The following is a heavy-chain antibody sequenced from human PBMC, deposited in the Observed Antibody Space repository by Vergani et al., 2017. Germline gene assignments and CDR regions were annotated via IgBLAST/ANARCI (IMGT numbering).Heavy chain of an antibody. V-gene: IGHV4-59*01. CDR3: ARAKYGDYVDY. Sequence: QVQLQESGPGLVKPSETLSLTCTVSGGSISSYYWSWIRQPPGKGLEWIGYIYYSGSTNYNPSLKSRVTISVDTSKNQFSLKLSSVTAADTAVYYCARAKYGDYVDYWGQGTLVTVSS. CDR2: IYYSGST. CDR1: GGSISSYY. D-gene: IGHD4-17*01. J-gene: IGHJ4*02.